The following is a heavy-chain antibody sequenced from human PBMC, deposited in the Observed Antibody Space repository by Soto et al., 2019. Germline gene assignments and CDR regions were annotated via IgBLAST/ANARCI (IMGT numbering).Heavy chain of an antibody. J-gene: IGHJ6*02. CDR1: GFTFSSYS. CDR3: ARAVIPIAAAGTGGMDV. Sequence: GGSLRLSCAASGFTFSSYSMNWVRQAPGKGLEWVSSISSSSSYIYYADSVKGRFTISRDNAKNSLYLQMNSLRAEDTAVYYCARAVIPIAAAGTGGMDVWGQGTTVTVSS. CDR2: ISSSSSYI. V-gene: IGHV3-21*01. D-gene: IGHD6-13*01.